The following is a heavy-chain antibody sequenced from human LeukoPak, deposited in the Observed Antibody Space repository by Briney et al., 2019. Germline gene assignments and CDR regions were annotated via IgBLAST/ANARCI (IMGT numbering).Heavy chain of an antibody. J-gene: IGHJ5*02. Sequence: ASETLSLTCTVSGGSISSYYWSWIRQPPGKGLEWIGYSYYSGSTNYNPSLKSRVTISVDTSKNQFSLKLSSVTAADTAVYYCATVSKDYGGNRWFDPWGQGTLVTVSS. D-gene: IGHD4-23*01. CDR3: ATVSKDYGGNRWFDP. CDR1: GGSISSYY. V-gene: IGHV4-59*08. CDR2: SYYSGST.